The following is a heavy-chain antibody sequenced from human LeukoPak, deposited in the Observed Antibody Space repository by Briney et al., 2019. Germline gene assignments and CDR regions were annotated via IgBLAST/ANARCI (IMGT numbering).Heavy chain of an antibody. CDR1: GFTFSSYA. D-gene: IGHD3-9*01. J-gene: IGHJ4*02. Sequence: GGSLRLSCAASGFTFSSYAMSWVRQAPGKGLEWVSAISGSGGSTYYADSVKGRFTISRDNSKNTLYLQMNSLRAEDTAVYYCAKDSNYDILTGYYEYYWGQGTLVTVSS. CDR3: AKDSNYDILTGYYEYY. CDR2: ISGSGGST. V-gene: IGHV3-23*01.